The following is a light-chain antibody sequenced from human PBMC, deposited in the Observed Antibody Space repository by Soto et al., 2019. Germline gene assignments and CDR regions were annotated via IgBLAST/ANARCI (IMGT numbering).Light chain of an antibody. CDR3: LQHNSYAWT. Sequence: AIRMTQSPSSLSASTGDRVTITCRASQGISSYLAWYQQKPGKAPKLLIYAASTLQSGVPSRFSGSGSGTEFTLTISSLQPEDFATYYCLQHNSYAWTFGQGTKVDIK. CDR1: QGISSY. J-gene: IGKJ1*01. CDR2: AAS. V-gene: IGKV1-8*01.